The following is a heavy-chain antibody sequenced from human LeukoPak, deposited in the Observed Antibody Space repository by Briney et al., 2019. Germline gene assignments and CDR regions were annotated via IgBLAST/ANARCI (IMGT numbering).Heavy chain of an antibody. CDR1: GGSISSGVYY. V-gene: IGHV4-31*03. CDR3: ARCGGSQSYYGMDV. D-gene: IGHD1-26*01. Sequence: SQTLSLTCSVSGGSISSGVYYWSWIRQHPGKGLEWIGYIHYSGSTYYNPSLKSRVTISVDTSKNQFSLNLSSVTAADTAVYHCARCGGSQSYYGMDVWGQGTTVTVSS. J-gene: IGHJ6*02. CDR2: IHYSGST.